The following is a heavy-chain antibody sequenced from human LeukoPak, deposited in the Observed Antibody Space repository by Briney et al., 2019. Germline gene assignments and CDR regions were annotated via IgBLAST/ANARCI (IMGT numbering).Heavy chain of an antibody. CDR3: AVGVTTVTTLDY. CDR2: ISAYNGNT. Sequence: GASVSVSCTASGYTFTIYGISWVRQAPGQGLEWMGWISAYNGNTNYAQKLQGRVTMTTDTSTSTAYMELRSLRSDDTAVYYCAVGVTTVTTLDYWGQGTLVTVSS. CDR1: GYTFTIYG. J-gene: IGHJ4*02. V-gene: IGHV1-18*01. D-gene: IGHD4-11*01.